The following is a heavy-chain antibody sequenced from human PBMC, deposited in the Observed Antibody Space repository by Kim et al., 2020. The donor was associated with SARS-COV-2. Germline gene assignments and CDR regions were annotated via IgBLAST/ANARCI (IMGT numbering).Heavy chain of an antibody. D-gene: IGHD6-13*01. Sequence: SETLSLTCSVSSGSVETYYWSWIRQSPGKGLEWIGYIYSSGNTEYNPSFKSRVTISVDTSMKQSSLKLSSVTAADTAVYYCARGGYTASWYAGIFDYWG. CDR2: IYSSGNT. CDR1: SGSVETYY. V-gene: IGHV4-59*02. J-gene: IGHJ4*01. CDR3: ARGGYTASWYAGIFDY.